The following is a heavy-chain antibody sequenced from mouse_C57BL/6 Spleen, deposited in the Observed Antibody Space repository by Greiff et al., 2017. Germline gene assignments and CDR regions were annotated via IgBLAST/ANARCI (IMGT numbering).Heavy chain of an antibody. D-gene: IGHD1-1*01. CDR2: IHPNSGST. Sequence: VQLQQSGAELVKPGASVKLSCKASGYTFTSYWMHWVKQRPGQGLEWIGMIHPNSGSTNYNEKFKSKATLTVDKSSSTAYMQLSSLTSEDSAVYYCARGGGITTVVARDYWGQGTTLTVSS. CDR1: GYTFTSYW. V-gene: IGHV1-64*01. J-gene: IGHJ2*01. CDR3: ARGGGITTVVARDY.